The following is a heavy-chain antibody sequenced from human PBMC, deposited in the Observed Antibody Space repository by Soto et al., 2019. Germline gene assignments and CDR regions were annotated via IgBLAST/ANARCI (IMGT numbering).Heavy chain of an antibody. D-gene: IGHD2-15*01. CDR3: SRDDVLCDGGRCYGVPLDF. V-gene: IGHV3-66*01. J-gene: IGHJ6*04. CDR1: GFAFRGHW. CDR2: IQSGGPT. Sequence: GGSLRLSCAASGFAFRGHWMHWVGQAPGKGLEWVSLIQSGGPTYYADSVKGRFPISRDTSENTVHLQMDSPRAEDTAVYYCSRDDVLCDGGRCYGVPLDFWGKGTAVTVSS.